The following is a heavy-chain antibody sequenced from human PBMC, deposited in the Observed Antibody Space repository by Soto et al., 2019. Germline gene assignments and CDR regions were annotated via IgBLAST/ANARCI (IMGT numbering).Heavy chain of an antibody. D-gene: IGHD6-13*01. V-gene: IGHV4-59*01. CDR2: IYYSGST. CDR1: GGSISSYY. Sequence: SETLSLTCTVSGGSISSYYWSWIRQPPGKGLEWIGYIYYSGSTNYNPSLKSRVTISVDTSKNQFSLKLSSVTAADTAVYYCAREASGSWYHYFDYWGQGTLVTVSS. CDR3: AREASGSWYHYFDY. J-gene: IGHJ4*02.